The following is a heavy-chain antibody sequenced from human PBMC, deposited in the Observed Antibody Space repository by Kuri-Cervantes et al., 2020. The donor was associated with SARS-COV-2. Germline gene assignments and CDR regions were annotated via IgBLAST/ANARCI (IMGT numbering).Heavy chain of an antibody. CDR2: ISWDGGST. CDR3: AKDISPIYGGFDY. CDR1: GLTFDDYA. V-gene: IGHV3-43D*03. J-gene: IGHJ4*02. Sequence: LSLTCAASGLTFDDYAMHWVRQAPGKGLEWVSLISWDGGSTYYADSVKGRFTISRDNSKNSLYLQMNSLRAEDTALYYCAKDISPIYGGFDYWGQGTLVTVSS. D-gene: IGHD4-17*01.